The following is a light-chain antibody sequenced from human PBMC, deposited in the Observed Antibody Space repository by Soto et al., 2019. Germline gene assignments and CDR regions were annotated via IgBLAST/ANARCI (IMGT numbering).Light chain of an antibody. CDR2: KAS. Sequence: DIQMTQSPSTLPASVGDRVTITCRANQSISPWLAWYQQKPGKAPNLLIYKASRLETGVPSRFSGSGSGTEFTLTISVLQPYDFATYYCQQYNSYSPLTFGGGTKVDIK. V-gene: IGKV1-5*03. CDR3: QQYNSYSPLT. CDR1: QSISPW. J-gene: IGKJ4*01.